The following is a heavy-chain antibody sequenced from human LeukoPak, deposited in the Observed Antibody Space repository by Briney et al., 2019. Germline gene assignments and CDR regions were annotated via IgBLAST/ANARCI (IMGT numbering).Heavy chain of an antibody. J-gene: IGHJ4*02. CDR2: ISAYNGNT. D-gene: IGHD3-10*01. CDR1: GYTFTSYG. V-gene: IGHV1-18*04. Sequence: ASVKVSCKASGYTFTSYGISWVRRAPGQGLEWMGWISAYNGNTNYAQKLQGRVTMTTDTSTSTAYMELRSLRSDDTAAYYCARDARVLLWFGELFDYWGQGTLVTVSS. CDR3: ARDARVLLWFGELFDY.